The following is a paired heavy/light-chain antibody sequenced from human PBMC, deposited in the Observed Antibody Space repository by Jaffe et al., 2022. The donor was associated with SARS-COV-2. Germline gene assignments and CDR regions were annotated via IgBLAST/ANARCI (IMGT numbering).Light chain of an antibody. CDR3: VLYMGSGVRV. Sequence: QTVVTQEPSLSVSPGGTVTLTCGLNSGSVSTNSYPSWYQQTPGQAPRTLIYTTNIRSSGVPDRFSGSILGNKAALTITGAQADDESDYYCVLYMGSGVRVFGGGTKLTVL. V-gene: IGLV8-61*01. CDR2: TTN. CDR1: SGSVSTNSY. J-gene: IGLJ3*02.
Heavy chain of an antibody. V-gene: IGHV3-23*01. CDR2: ISGTGGST. D-gene: IGHD5-12*01. Sequence: EVQLLESGGGLVQPGGSLRLSCAASGFTFSTYAMSWVRQAPGKGLEWVSAISGTGGSTFYADSVKGRFIVSRDNSKSTLYLQVNSLRDEDTAIYYCAKGGGYDPFDCWGQGTLVTVSS. CDR3: AKGGGYDPFDC. CDR1: GFTFSTYA. J-gene: IGHJ5*01.